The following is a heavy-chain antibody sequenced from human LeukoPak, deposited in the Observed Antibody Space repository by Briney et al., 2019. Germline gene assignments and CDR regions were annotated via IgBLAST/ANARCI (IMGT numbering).Heavy chain of an antibody. Sequence: PSETLSLTCTVSGGSISTYYWTWIRQPPGKGLEWIGYIYSGGSTNYNPSLKSRVTISVDTSKNQFSLKLSSVSAADTAVYYCARGGVFGDYRYNWFDPWGPGTLVIVSS. CDR3: ARGGVFGDYRYNWFDP. D-gene: IGHD3-10*01. CDR1: GGSISTYY. J-gene: IGHJ5*02. CDR2: IYSGGST. V-gene: IGHV4-59*01.